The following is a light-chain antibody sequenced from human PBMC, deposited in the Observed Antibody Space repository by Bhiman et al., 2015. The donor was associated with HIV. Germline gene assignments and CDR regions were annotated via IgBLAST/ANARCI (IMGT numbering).Light chain of an antibody. Sequence: QSVLTQPPSVSGAPGQRVSISCTGSSSNIGAGFDVHWYRHLPGTAPKLLIYHDTNRPSGVPDRFSGSKSGTSASLAITGLQAEDEADYYCTSYTSSSTLFGGGTKLTVL. CDR1: SSNIGAGFD. CDR2: HDT. CDR3: TSYTSSSTL. J-gene: IGLJ2*01. V-gene: IGLV1-40*01.